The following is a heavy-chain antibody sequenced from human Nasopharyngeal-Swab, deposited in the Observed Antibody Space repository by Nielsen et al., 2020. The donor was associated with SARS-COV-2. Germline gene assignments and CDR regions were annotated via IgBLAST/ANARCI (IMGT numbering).Heavy chain of an antibody. V-gene: IGHV3-30*03. CDR2: IAPDASNE. D-gene: IGHD3-16*01. CDR1: GFTFSSFG. CDR3: VREIHVDGDF. J-gene: IGHJ4*02. Sequence: GESLKISCAASGFTFSSFGMHWVRQAPGKGLEWVAFIAPDASNEYYGDSVKGRFSISRDSSKNTLYLQMDSLTTEDTAMYYCVREIHVDGDFWGRGTLVTVSS.